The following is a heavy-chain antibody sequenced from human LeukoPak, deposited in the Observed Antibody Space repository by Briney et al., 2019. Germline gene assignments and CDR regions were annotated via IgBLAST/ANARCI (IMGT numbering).Heavy chain of an antibody. CDR3: ARLRIYELDY. Sequence: GGSLRLSCAASGFTFSSYGMHWVRQAPGKGLEWVAFIRYDGSNKYYADSVKGRFTISRDNSKNTLYLQMNSLRAEDTAVYYCARLRIYELDYWGQGTLVTVSS. V-gene: IGHV3-30*02. CDR2: IRYDGSNK. D-gene: IGHD5-12*01. CDR1: GFTFSSYG. J-gene: IGHJ4*02.